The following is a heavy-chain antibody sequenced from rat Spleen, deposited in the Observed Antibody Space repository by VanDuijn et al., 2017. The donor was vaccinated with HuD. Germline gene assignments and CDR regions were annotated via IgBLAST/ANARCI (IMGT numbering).Heavy chain of an antibody. CDR3: VRQDTSGYSNWFAY. V-gene: IGHV5-25*01. Sequence: EVQLVESGGGLVQPGRSMKLSCAASGFSFSDYYMAWVRQAPKKGLEWVASISTGGGNTYYRDSVKGRFTVSRENAKSTLYFLMDSLRSEDTATYYCVRQDTSGYSNWFAYWGQGALVTVSS. CDR2: ISTGGGNT. CDR1: GFSFSDYY. D-gene: IGHD4-3*01. J-gene: IGHJ3*01.